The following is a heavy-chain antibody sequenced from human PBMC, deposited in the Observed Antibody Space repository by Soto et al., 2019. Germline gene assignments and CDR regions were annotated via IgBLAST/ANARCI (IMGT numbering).Heavy chain of an antibody. CDR3: ARATDYYDTLFDY. CDR1: GGTFSSYA. Sequence: SVKVSCKASGGTFSSYAISWVRQAPGQGLEWMGGIIPIFGTANYAQKFQGRVTITADESTSTAYMELSSLRSEDTAVYYCARATDYYDTLFDYWGQGTLVTVSS. D-gene: IGHD3-22*01. V-gene: IGHV1-69*13. CDR2: IIPIFGTA. J-gene: IGHJ4*02.